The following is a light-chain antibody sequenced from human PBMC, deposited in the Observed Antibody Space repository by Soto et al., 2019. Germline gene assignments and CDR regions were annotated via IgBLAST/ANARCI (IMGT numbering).Light chain of an antibody. J-gene: IGKJ5*01. CDR2: AAS. CDR1: QGIDTS. Sequence: MLLTQSPSSLSASVGYRVTITCRASQGIDTSLAWYQQKPGKAPKLLIYAASNFQSGVPSRFSGSGSGTHFTLTISSLQPEDFATYYCQQLHGYPITFGQGTRLEI. V-gene: IGKV1-9*01. CDR3: QQLHGYPIT.